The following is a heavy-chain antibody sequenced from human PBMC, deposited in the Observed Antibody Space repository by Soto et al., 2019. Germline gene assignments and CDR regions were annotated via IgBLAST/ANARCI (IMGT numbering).Heavy chain of an antibody. D-gene: IGHD6-13*01. J-gene: IGHJ6*03. CDR3: ARQGGYSSSWNNYYYYMDV. CDR1: GCSISSSSYY. CDR2: IYYSGST. V-gene: IGHV4-39*01. Sequence: SETLSLTCTVSGCSISSSSYYWGWIRQPPGKGLEWIGSIYYSGSTYYNPSLKSRVTISVDASKNQFSLKLSSVTAADTAVYYCARQGGYSSSWNNYYYYMDVWGKGTTVTVSS.